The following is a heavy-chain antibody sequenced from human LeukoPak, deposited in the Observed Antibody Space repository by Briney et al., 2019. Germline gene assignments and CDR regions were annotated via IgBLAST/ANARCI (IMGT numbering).Heavy chain of an antibody. CDR2: IKSGGST. Sequence: GGSLRLSCAASGFTSSSYCMDWVRQAPGKGLVWVSRIKSGGSTNYADSVKGRFTISRDNAKNTLSLQMNSLRAEDTGVYYCARAPSEIGGYYPEYFRHWGQGTLVTVSS. V-gene: IGHV3-74*01. CDR1: GFTSSSYC. J-gene: IGHJ1*01. CDR3: ARAPSEIGGYYPEYFRH. D-gene: IGHD3-22*01.